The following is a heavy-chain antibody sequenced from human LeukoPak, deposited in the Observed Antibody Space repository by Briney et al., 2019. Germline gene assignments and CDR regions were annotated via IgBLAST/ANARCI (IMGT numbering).Heavy chain of an antibody. CDR1: GGSISSGSYY. CDR3: ARGPDGVLLWFGELHLDY. Sequence: SETLSLTSTVSGGSISSGSYYWSWIRQPAGKGLEWIGRIYTSGSTNYNPSLKSRVTISVDTSKNQFSLKLSSVTAADTAVYYCARGPDGVLLWFGELHLDYWGQGTLVTVSS. CDR2: IYTSGST. J-gene: IGHJ4*02. D-gene: IGHD3-10*01. V-gene: IGHV4-61*02.